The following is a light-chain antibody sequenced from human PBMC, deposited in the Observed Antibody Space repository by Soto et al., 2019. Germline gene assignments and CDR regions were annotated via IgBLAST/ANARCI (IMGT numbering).Light chain of an antibody. V-gene: IGKV1-33*01. CDR2: DAS. Sequence: DIQMTQSPSSLSASVGDRVTITCQASQDIRNYVNWYQQKPGKAPKLLIYDASDLVTGVPSRFSGSGSGTDFTFTINRLQPEDFATYYCLQYDDLEGYTFGQGTKVEIK. CDR1: QDIRNY. CDR3: LQYDDLEGYT. J-gene: IGKJ2*01.